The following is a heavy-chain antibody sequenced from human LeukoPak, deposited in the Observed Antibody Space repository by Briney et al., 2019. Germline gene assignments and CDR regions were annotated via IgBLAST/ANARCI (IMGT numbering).Heavy chain of an antibody. Sequence: GGSLRLSCAASGFTFSSYAMNWVRQAPGKGLEWVSVISGSGDNTYYADSVRGRFTISRDNAQYLAYLQMNSLRAEDTAVYYCARLDRADYSTSPVPYYNYYMNAWDKGTTVIVSS. D-gene: IGHD6-13*01. V-gene: IGHV3-21*06. CDR3: ARLDRADYSTSPVPYYNYYMNA. CDR2: ISGSGDNT. CDR1: GFTFSSYA. J-gene: IGHJ6*03.